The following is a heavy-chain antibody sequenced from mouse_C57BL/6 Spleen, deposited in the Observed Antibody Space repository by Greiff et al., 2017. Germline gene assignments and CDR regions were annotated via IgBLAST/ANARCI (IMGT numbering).Heavy chain of an antibody. CDR3: AKKGSNYAMDY. CDR2: IWSGGST. J-gene: IGHJ4*01. Sequence: VMLVESGPGLVQPSQSLSITCTVSGFSLTSYGVHWVRQPPGTGLEWLGVIWSGGSTDYNAAFISRLSISKDNSKSQVFFKMNSLQADDTAIYYCAKKGSNYAMDYWGQGTSVTVAS. D-gene: IGHD5-1*01. CDR1: GFSLTSYG. V-gene: IGHV2-4*01.